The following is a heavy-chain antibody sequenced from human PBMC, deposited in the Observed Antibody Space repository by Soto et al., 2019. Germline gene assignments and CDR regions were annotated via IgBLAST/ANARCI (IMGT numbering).Heavy chain of an antibody. CDR2: ISSSGGTT. Sequence: GGSLRLSCAASGFTFSAHYISWIRQAPGKGLEWVSYISSSGGTTYYADSVKVRFTISIDNAKNSLYLQMNSLRAEDTAVYYCARDPRTTVTTNIGWFDXWGQETLVAVSX. J-gene: IGHJ5*02. V-gene: IGHV3-11*01. CDR3: ARDPRTTVTTNIGWFDX. D-gene: IGHD4-4*01. CDR1: GFTFSAHY.